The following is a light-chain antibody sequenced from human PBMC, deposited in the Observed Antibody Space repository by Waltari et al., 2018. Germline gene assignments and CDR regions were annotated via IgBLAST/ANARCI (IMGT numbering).Light chain of an antibody. J-gene: IGLJ1*01. CDR2: YDS. V-gene: IGLV3-21*01. CDR3: QVWNANTDPGV. Sequence: SYVLTQPPSVAVAPGEPARVTCGGNNIESKSRHWYQQKPGQAPVLVISYDSDRPSGIPERFSGSNSGDTATLTISRVEAGDEADYYCQVWNANTDPGVFGTGTEVTVL. CDR1: NIESKS.